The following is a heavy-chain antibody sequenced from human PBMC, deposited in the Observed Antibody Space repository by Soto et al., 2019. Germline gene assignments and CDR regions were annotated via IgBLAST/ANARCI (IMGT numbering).Heavy chain of an antibody. CDR1: GFTFSSYA. CDR3: ARFSWYYYVMDV. CDR2: ISYDGSNK. V-gene: IGHV3-30-3*01. Sequence: GGSLRLSCAASGFTFSSYAMHWVRQAPGKGLEWVAVISYDGSNKYYADSVKGRFTISRDNSKNTLYLQMNSLRAEDTAVYYCARFSWYYYVMDVWGQGTTVTVSS. J-gene: IGHJ6*02.